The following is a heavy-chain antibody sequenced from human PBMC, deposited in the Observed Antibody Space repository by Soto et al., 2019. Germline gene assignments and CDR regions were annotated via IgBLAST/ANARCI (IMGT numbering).Heavy chain of an antibody. CDR2: INPTSEYT. D-gene: IGHD2-8*02. CDR3: ARHVHPWHSGD. Sequence: GASVKVSCKASGYTFTSYDINWVRQAPGQGLEWVGWINPTSEYTEHAQKFQGRVTLTREISTATAYMELSSLTSEDTAVYFCARHVHPWHSGDWGPGTQVTVSS. CDR1: GYTFTSYD. J-gene: IGHJ4*02. V-gene: IGHV1-8*01.